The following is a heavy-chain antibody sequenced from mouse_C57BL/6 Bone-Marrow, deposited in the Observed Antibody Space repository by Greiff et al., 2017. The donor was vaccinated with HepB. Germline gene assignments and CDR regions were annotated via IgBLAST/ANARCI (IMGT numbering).Heavy chain of an antibody. J-gene: IGHJ1*03. D-gene: IGHD1-1*01. V-gene: IGHV14-3*01. CDR1: GFNIKNTY. CDR2: IDPANGNT. Sequence: EVKLVESVAELVRPGASVKLSCTASGFNIKNTYMHWVKQRPEQGLEWIGRIDPANGNTKYAPKFQGKATITADTSSNTAYLQLSSLTSEDTAISYCARPVVPYGYFDVWGTGTTVTVSS. CDR3: ARPVVPYGYFDV.